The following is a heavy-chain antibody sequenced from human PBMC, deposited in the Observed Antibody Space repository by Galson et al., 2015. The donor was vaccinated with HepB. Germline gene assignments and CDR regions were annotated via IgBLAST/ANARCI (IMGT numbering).Heavy chain of an antibody. V-gene: IGHV3-66*01. Sequence: SLRLSCAASGFTVSSKYMIWVRQAPGKRPEWVSVIYTGGNTYYADSVKGRFTISRDHSKNTVSLQMNSVRAEDTAMYYCAGSLASPGAFDYWGQGTLVTVSS. CDR2: IYTGGNT. CDR3: AGSLASPGAFDY. J-gene: IGHJ4*02. CDR1: GFTVSSKY. D-gene: IGHD6-13*01.